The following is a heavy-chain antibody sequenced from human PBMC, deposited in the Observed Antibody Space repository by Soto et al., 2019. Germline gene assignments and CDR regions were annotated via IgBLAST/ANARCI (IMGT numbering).Heavy chain of an antibody. Sequence: QVQLVQSGAEVKKPGSSVKVSCKASGGTFGSYPFSWLRQAPGQGLEWMGGIIPIPGTANYAQKFQGRVTIAADESTSTAYMELSSLRSEDTAVYYCARSQGSSTSLEIYYYYYYGMDVWGQGTTVTVSS. V-gene: IGHV1-69*01. CDR3: ARSQGSSTSLEIYYYYYYGMDV. CDR1: GGTFGSYP. J-gene: IGHJ6*02. D-gene: IGHD2-2*01. CDR2: IIPIPGTA.